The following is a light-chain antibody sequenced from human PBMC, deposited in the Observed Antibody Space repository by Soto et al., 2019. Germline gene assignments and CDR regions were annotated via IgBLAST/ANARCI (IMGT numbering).Light chain of an antibody. CDR2: GAS. Sequence: EIVLTPSPGTLSLSPGERATLSCRASQSVSSSYLAWYQQKPGQAPRLLIYGASSRATGIPDRFSGSGSGTDFTLTISRLEPEDFAVYYCQQYSSSTITFGQGTRLEIK. V-gene: IGKV3-20*01. CDR3: QQYSSSTIT. J-gene: IGKJ5*01. CDR1: QSVSSSY.